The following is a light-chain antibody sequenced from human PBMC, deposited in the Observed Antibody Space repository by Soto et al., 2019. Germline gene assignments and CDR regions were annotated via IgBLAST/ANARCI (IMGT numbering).Light chain of an antibody. V-gene: IGKV1-5*03. Sequence: DIQMTQSPSTLSASVGDRVIITCRASQSISSWLDWYQQKPGKAPNLLIYKASTLKSRVPSRLTCSRSRTEFTLPFRSLQPDDFSPSYCPHYHNASWTFGQGTTVDIK. CDR1: QSISSW. J-gene: IGKJ1*01. CDR2: KAS. CDR3: PHYHNASWT.